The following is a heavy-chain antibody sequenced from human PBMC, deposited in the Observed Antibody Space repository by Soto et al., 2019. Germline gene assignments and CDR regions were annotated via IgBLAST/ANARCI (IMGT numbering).Heavy chain of an antibody. CDR2: LIAMLVTP. Sequence: SVKVSCKASGGTFGSHGIAWVRQAPGQGLEWMGGLIAMLVTPTYARKVQGRATITADESLTSSYLELSSLRSEDTAVYFCARWAMANFDYWGQGTVVTVSS. D-gene: IGHD5-18*01. CDR1: GGTFGSHG. V-gene: IGHV1-69*13. CDR3: ARWAMANFDY. J-gene: IGHJ4*02.